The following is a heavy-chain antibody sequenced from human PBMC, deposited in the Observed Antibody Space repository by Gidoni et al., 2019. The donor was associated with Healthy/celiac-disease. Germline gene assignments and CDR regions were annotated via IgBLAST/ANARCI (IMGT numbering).Heavy chain of an antibody. V-gene: IGHV1-8*01. CDR2: MNPNSENT. Sequence: QVQLVQSGAEVKKPGASVKVSCKASGYTFTSYDINWVRPATGHGLEWMGWMNPNSENTVYAQKFQGRVTMTRNTSISTAYMELSSLRSEDTAVYYCARARKPRVRGYYFDYWGQGTLVTVSS. CDR3: ARARKPRVRGYYFDY. J-gene: IGHJ4*02. CDR1: GYTFTSYD. D-gene: IGHD3-10*01.